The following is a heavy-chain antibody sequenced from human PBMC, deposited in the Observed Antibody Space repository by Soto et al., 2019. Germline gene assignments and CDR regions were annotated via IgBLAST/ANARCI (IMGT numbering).Heavy chain of an antibody. Sequence: GGSLRLSCAASGFTFSSYSMNWVRQAPGKGLEWVSSISSSSSYIYYADSVKGRFTISRDNAKNSLYLQMNSLRAEDTAVYYCARDNISCWFDYYYVMDVWGQGTTVTVSS. V-gene: IGHV3-21*01. CDR1: GFTFSSYS. D-gene: IGHD6-19*01. J-gene: IGHJ6*02. CDR3: ARDNISCWFDYYYVMDV. CDR2: ISSSSSYI.